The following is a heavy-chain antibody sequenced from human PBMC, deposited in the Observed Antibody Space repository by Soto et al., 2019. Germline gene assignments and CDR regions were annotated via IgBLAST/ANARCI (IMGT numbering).Heavy chain of an antibody. CDR2: IIPIFGTA. CDR1: GGTFSSYA. V-gene: IGHV1-69*13. D-gene: IGHD4-17*01. J-gene: IGHJ5*02. Sequence: SVKVSCKASGGTFSSYAISWVRQAPGQGLEWMGGIIPIFGTANYAQKFQGRVTITADESTSTAYMELSSLRSEDTAVYYCASGGSDYGDYVGWFDPWGQGTLVTVSS. CDR3: ASGGSDYGDYVGWFDP.